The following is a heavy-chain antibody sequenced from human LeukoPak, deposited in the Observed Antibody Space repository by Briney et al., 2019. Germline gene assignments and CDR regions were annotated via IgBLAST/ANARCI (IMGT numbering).Heavy chain of an antibody. J-gene: IGHJ4*02. D-gene: IGHD4-23*01. V-gene: IGHV3-30*18. CDR3: AKDRATVVLFDH. CDR2: ISYDGSNK. Sequence: PGGSLRLSCAASGFTFSSYGMHWVRQAPGKGLEWVAVISYDGSNKYYADSVKGRFTISRDNSKNTLYLQMNSLRAEDTAVYYCAKDRATVVLFDHWGQGTLVTVSS. CDR1: GFTFSSYG.